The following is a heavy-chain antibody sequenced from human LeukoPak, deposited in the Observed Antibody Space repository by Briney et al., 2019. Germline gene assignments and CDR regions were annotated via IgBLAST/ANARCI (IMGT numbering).Heavy chain of an antibody. CDR3: ARQGSMVRGVIYF. D-gene: IGHD3-10*01. CDR2: IYYSGST. Sequence: KASETLSLTXTVSGGSISSSSYYWGWIRQPPGKGLEWIGSIYYSGSTYYNPSLKSRVTISVDTSKNQFSLKLSSVTAADTAVYYCARQGSMVRGVIYFWGQGTLVTVSS. CDR1: GGSISSSSYY. J-gene: IGHJ4*02. V-gene: IGHV4-39*01.